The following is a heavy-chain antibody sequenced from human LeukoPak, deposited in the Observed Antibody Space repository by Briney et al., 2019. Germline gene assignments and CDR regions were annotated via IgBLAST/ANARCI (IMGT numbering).Heavy chain of an antibody. Sequence: GGSLRLSRAASGFTFSSYDMSWVRQAPRKGLEWVSAISGSGANTYDADSVKGRFTISRDNSKNTLYLQMNSLRAEDTAVYYCAKDSNRGVWGSYRSYDYWGQGTLVTVSS. V-gene: IGHV3-23*01. CDR3: AKDSNRGVWGSYRSYDY. D-gene: IGHD3-16*01. CDR2: ISGSGANT. CDR1: GFTFSSYD. J-gene: IGHJ4*02.